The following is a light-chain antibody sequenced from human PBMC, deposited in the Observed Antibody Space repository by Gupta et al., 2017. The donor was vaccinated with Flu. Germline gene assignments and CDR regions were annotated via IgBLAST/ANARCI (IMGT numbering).Light chain of an antibody. CDR2: AAS. CDR1: QGISSW. J-gene: IGKJ3*01. CDR3: QQAHSFPFT. Sequence: DIQMTQSPSSVSASVGDRVTITCRASQGISSWLAWYQKKPGKAPKLLIYAASSLQSGVPSRFSGSGSGTDFTLTISSLQPEDFATYYCQQAHSFPFTFGPGTKVDIK. V-gene: IGKV1-12*01.